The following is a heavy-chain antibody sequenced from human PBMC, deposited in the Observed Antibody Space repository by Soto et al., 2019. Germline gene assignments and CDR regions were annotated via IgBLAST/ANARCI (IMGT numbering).Heavy chain of an antibody. Sequence: PSETLSLTCTVSGGSISSGDYYWSWIRQPPGKGLEWIGYIYYSGSTYYNPSLKSRVTISVDTSKNQFSLKLSSVTAADTAVYYCARGGYYDSSVVDYWGQGTLVTVSS. CDR1: GGSISSGDYY. D-gene: IGHD3-22*01. CDR2: IYYSGST. V-gene: IGHV4-30-4*01. CDR3: ARGGYYDSSVVDY. J-gene: IGHJ4*02.